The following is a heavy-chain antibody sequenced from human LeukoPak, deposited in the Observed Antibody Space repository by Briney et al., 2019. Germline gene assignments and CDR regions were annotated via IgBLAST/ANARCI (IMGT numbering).Heavy chain of an antibody. D-gene: IGHD6-13*01. J-gene: IGHJ4*02. CDR3: ARDEGPYSSSWGTGKDY. V-gene: IGHV4-39*07. Sequence: SETLSLTCTVSGGSISSSSYYWGWIRQPPGKGLEWIGIIYYSGSTYYNPSLKSRVTISVDTSKNQFSLKLSSVTAADTAVYYCARDEGPYSSSWGTGKDYWGQGTLVTVSS. CDR2: IYYSGST. CDR1: GGSISSSSYY.